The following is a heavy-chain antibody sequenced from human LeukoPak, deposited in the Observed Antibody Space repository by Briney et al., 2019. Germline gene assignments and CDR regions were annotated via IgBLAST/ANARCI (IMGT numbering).Heavy chain of an antibody. CDR3: AKDGGSGSFNYYYGMDV. D-gene: IGHD3-10*01. J-gene: IGHJ6*02. CDR1: GFTFSSYA. CDR2: ISGSGGST. Sequence: PGGSLRLSCAASGFTFSSYAMSWVRQAPGKGLEWVSAISGSGGSTYYADSVKGRFTISRDNSKNTLYLQTNSLRAEDTAVYYCAKDGGSGSFNYYYGMDVWGQGTTVTVSS. V-gene: IGHV3-23*01.